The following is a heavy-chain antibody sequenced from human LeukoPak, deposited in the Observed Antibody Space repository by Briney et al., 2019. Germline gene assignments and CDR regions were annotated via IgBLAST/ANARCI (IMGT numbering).Heavy chain of an antibody. V-gene: IGHV4-59*08. CDR1: GGSIGSYY. CDR2: IYYSGST. Sequence: PSETLSLTCTVSGGSIGSYYWSWIRQPPGKGLEWIGYIYYSGSTNYNPSLKSRVTISVDTSKNQFSLKLTSVTAADTAVYYCARLSQGGYYYGMDVWGQGTTVTVSS. J-gene: IGHJ6*02. D-gene: IGHD2/OR15-2a*01. CDR3: ARLSQGGYYYGMDV.